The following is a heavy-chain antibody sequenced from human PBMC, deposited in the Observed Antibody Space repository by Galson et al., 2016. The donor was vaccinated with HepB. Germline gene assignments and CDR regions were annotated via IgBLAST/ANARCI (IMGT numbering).Heavy chain of an antibody. CDR3: AREFTY. CDR2: IYASGSA. J-gene: IGHJ4*02. Sequence: TLSLTCSFSGGTISSYNLYWSWIRQPAGKGLEWIGRIYASGSANYNPSLNSRVSISIDTSKDQVSLKLTSVTAADTAVYYCAREFTYWGQGTLVTVSS. V-gene: IGHV4-61*02. CDR1: GGTISSYNLY.